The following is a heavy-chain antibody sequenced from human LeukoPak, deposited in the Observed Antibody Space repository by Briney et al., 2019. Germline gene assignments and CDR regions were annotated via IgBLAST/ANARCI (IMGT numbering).Heavy chain of an antibody. CDR3: ARGVGIAAAGKFDY. V-gene: IGHV4-59*01. CDR2: IYYSGST. J-gene: IGHJ4*02. CDR1: GGSISHYY. Sequence: SGTLSLTCTVSGGSISHYYWNWIRQPPGKGLEWIGYIYYSGSTNYNPSLKSRVTISLDTSKNQFSLKLSSVTTADTAVYFCARGVGIAAAGKFDYWGQGTLVTVSS. D-gene: IGHD6-13*01.